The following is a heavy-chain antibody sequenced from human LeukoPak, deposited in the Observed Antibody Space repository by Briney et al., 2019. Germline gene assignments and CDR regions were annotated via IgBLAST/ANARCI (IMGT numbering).Heavy chain of an antibody. CDR3: ARGKGIAARYAFDI. CDR2: IYYSGTT. V-gene: IGHV4-61*01. CDR1: GGSVRSGSYY. Sequence: PSETLSLTCTVSGGSVRSGSYYWSWIRQPPGKGLEWIGYIYYSGTTNYNPSLKSRLTISVDTSKNQFSLKLSSVAAADTAVYYCARGKGIAARYAFDIWGQGTMVTVSS. J-gene: IGHJ3*02. D-gene: IGHD6-6*01.